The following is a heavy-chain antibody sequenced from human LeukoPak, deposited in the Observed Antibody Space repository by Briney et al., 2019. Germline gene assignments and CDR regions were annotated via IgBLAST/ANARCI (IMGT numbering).Heavy chain of an antibody. CDR3: ARGRQLWLSDAFDI. Sequence: GGSLRLSCAASGFTFSSYWMHWVRQAPGKGLEWVSSISSSSSYIYYADSVKGRFTISRDNAKNSLYLQMNSLRAEDTAVYYCARGRQLWLSDAFDIWGQGTMVTVSS. D-gene: IGHD5-18*01. CDR2: ISSSSSYI. J-gene: IGHJ3*02. V-gene: IGHV3-21*01. CDR1: GFTFSSYW.